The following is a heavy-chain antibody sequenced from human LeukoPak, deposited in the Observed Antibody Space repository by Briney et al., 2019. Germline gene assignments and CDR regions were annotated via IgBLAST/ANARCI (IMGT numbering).Heavy chain of an antibody. Sequence: PGGSLRLSCAASGFTLSSYSMNWVRQAPGKGLEWVSAISGSGGSTYYADSVKGRFTISRDNSKNTLYLQMNSLRAEDTAVYYCAKDSGVLLWFGELSWGQGTLVTVSS. D-gene: IGHD3-10*01. CDR2: ISGSGGST. V-gene: IGHV3-23*01. CDR1: GFTLSSYS. J-gene: IGHJ4*02. CDR3: AKDSGVLLWFGELS.